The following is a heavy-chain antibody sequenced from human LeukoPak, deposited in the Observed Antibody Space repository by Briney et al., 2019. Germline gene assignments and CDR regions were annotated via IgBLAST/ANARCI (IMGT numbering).Heavy chain of an antibody. CDR2: IYYSGTT. CDR1: GGSICSGGYY. V-gene: IGHV4-31*03. CDR3: ARGLGWTVVGPSTVFDP. Sequence: SQTLSLTCTVSGGSICSGGYYWSWLRQHPGKGLEWFGFIYYSGTTYYNPSLKSRVTISVDTSKNQFSLKLSSVTAADTAVYYCARGLGWTVVGPSTVFDPWGQGTLVTVSS. J-gene: IGHJ5*02. D-gene: IGHD2-15*01.